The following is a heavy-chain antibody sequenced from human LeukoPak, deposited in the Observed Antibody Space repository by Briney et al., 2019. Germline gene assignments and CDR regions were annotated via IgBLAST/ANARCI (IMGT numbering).Heavy chain of an antibody. CDR1: GGSFSGYY. V-gene: IGHV4-34*01. D-gene: IGHD4-4*01. J-gene: IGHJ4*02. CDR2: INHSGST. Sequence: SETLSLTCAVYGGSFSGYYWSWIRQPPGKGLEWIGEINHSGSTNYNPSLKSRVTISVDTSENQFSLKLSSVTAADTAVYYCAREPADSYSIFDYWGQGTLVTVSS. CDR3: AREPADSYSIFDY.